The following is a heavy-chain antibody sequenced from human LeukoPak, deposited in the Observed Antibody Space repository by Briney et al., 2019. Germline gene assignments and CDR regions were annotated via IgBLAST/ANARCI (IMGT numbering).Heavy chain of an antibody. J-gene: IGHJ4*02. D-gene: IGHD5-12*01. Sequence: GGSLRLSCAASGFTFSSYWMHWVRQAPGKGLVWVSHIKSDGSSTSYADSVKGRFTISSDNAKNTLYPQMNSLRAEDTAVYYCARVRGYTQDYWGQGTLVTVSS. V-gene: IGHV3-74*01. CDR3: ARVRGYTQDY. CDR2: IKSDGSST. CDR1: GFTFSSYW.